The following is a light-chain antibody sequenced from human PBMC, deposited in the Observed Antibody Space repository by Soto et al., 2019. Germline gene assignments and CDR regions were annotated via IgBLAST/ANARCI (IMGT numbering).Light chain of an antibody. J-gene: IGKJ3*01. V-gene: IGKV3-20*01. Sequence: EIVLTQSPGTLSLSPGERATLSCRASQSVSSSYLAWYQQKPGQAPRLLIYGASSRATGIPDRLSGSGSGTDFTLTISSLEPEDFAVYYCQQYGSSPLTFGPGTKVDIK. CDR2: GAS. CDR1: QSVSSSY. CDR3: QQYGSSPLT.